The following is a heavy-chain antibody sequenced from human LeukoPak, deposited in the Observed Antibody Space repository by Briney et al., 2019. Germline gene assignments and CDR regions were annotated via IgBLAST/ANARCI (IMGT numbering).Heavy chain of an antibody. Sequence: KPSETLSLTCAVSGYSISNGYYGVWIRQPPGRGLEWIGSLYHSDSAYYNTSLRSRVSMSVDTSKNQFSLTLSFVTAADTAVYYCARQHDSYYYYYIDVWGSGTTVTVSS. CDR1: GYSISNGYY. J-gene: IGHJ6*03. CDR3: ARQHDSYYYYYIDV. CDR2: LYHSDSA. V-gene: IGHV4-38-2*01.